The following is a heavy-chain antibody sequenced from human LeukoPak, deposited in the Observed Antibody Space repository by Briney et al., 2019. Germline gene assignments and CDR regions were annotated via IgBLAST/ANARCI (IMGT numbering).Heavy chain of an antibody. CDR3: AREWGRRELLYPDY. CDR1: GYTFTSYG. Sequence: ASVNVSCKASGYTFTSYGISWVRQAPGQGLEWMGWISAYNGNTNYAQKLQGRVTMTTDTSTSTAYMELRSLRSDDTAVYYCAREWGRRELLYPDYWGQGTLVTVSS. D-gene: IGHD1-26*01. J-gene: IGHJ4*02. V-gene: IGHV1-18*01. CDR2: ISAYNGNT.